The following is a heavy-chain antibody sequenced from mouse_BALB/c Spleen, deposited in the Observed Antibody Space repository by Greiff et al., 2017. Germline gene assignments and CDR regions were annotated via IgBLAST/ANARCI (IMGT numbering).Heavy chain of an antibody. Sequence: EVKVVESGGGLVKPGGSLKLSCEASGFPFSDYNMNWVRQTPEKRLGWVATFSDGGSYTYYPDSVKGRFTISRDNAKNNLYLQMSSLKSEDTAMYYCARDGGYGKGGAMDYWGQGTSVTVSS. CDR3: ARDGGYGKGGAMDY. V-gene: IGHV5-4*02. D-gene: IGHD2-1*01. CDR2: FSDGGSYT. CDR1: GFPFSDYN. J-gene: IGHJ4*01.